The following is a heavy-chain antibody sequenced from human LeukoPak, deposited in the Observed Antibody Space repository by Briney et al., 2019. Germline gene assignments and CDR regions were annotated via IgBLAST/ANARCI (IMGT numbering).Heavy chain of an antibody. J-gene: IGHJ4*02. V-gene: IGHV3-9*03. CDR1: GFTFDDHG. CDR2: ISWNSGSI. CDR3: TRASGYSSGSIDY. D-gene: IGHD5-18*01. Sequence: PGGSLRLSCAASGFTFDDHGMHWVRQAPGKGQEWVSGISWNSGSIGYADSVQGRFTISRDNAKSTLYLQMNSLRAEDMALYYCTRASGYSSGSIDYWGQGTLVTVSS.